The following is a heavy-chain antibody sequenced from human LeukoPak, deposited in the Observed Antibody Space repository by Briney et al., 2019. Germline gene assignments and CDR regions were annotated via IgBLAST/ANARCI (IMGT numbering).Heavy chain of an antibody. Sequence: PGGCLRLSCAASGFTFSSYGMHWVRQAPGKGLEWVAFIRYDGSNKYYADSVKGRFTISRDNSKNTLYLQMNGLRAEDTAVYYCAKDTTPPRAGFDPWGQGNLVTVSS. CDR2: IRYDGSNK. J-gene: IGHJ5*02. V-gene: IGHV3-30*02. CDR3: AKDTTPPRAGFDP. D-gene: IGHD1-14*01. CDR1: GFTFSSYG.